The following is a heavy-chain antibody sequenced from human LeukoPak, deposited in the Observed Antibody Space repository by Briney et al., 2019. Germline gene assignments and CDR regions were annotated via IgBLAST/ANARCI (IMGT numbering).Heavy chain of an antibody. CDR3: AKEGTSYCTNGVCHVDY. J-gene: IGHJ4*02. D-gene: IGHD2-8*01. CDR2: IWNGGSNK. Sequence: GGSLRLSCAASGFTFSSYGMHWVRQAPGKGLEWVAVIWNGGSNKYYADSVRGRFTISRDNSKNTLYLQMNSLRDEDTAVYYCAKEGTSYCTNGVCHVDYWGQGTLVTVSS. V-gene: IGHV3-30*02. CDR1: GFTFSSYG.